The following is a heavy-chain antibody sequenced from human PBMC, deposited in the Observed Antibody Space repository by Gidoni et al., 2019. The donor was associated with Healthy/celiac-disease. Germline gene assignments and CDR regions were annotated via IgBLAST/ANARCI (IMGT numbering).Heavy chain of an antibody. CDR1: GGTFSSYT. J-gene: IGHJ4*02. CDR3: ARDRGYSYGYYFDY. CDR2: IIPILGIA. D-gene: IGHD5-18*01. V-gene: IGHV1-69*08. Sequence: QVQLVQSGAEVKKPGSSVKVSCKASGGTFSSYTISWVRQAPGQGLEWMGRIIPILGIANYAQKFQGRVTITADKSTSTAYMELSSLRSEDTAVYYCARDRGYSYGYYFDYWGQGTLVTVSS.